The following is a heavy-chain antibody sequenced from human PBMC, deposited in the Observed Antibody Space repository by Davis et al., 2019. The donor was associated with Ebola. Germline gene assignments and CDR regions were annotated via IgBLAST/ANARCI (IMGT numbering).Heavy chain of an antibody. D-gene: IGHD6-6*01. J-gene: IGHJ4*02. CDR2: IRSKANSYAT. CDR3: THTDSIAAQDY. Sequence: GESLKISCAASGFTFSGSAMHWVRQASGKGLERVGHIRSKANSYATAYAASVKGRFTISRDDSKNTAYLQMNSLKTEDTAVYYCTHTDSIAAQDYWGQGTLVTVSS. CDR1: GFTFSGSA. V-gene: IGHV3-73*01.